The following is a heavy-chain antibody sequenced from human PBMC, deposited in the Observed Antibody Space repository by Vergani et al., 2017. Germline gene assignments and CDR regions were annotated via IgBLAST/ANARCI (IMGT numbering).Heavy chain of an antibody. CDR2: INTNTGNP. D-gene: IGHD6-19*01. V-gene: IGHV7-4-1*02. CDR3: ARDWGSGWYVGSDY. Sequence: QVQLVQSGSELKKPGASVKVSCKAPGYPFTSYAMNWVRQAPGQGLEWMGWINTNTGNPTYAQGLTGRFAVSLDTPVSTAYLQISRLKAEDTAVYYCARDWGSGWYVGSDYWGQGTLVTVSS. CDR1: GYPFTSYA. J-gene: IGHJ4*02.